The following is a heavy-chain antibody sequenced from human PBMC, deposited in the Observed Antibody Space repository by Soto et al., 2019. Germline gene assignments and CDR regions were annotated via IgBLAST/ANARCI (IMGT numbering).Heavy chain of an antibody. CDR2: INHSGST. CDR1: GGSFSGYY. Sequence: PSETLSLTCAVYGGSFSGYYWSWIRQRPGKGLEWIGEINHSGSTNYNPSLKSRVTISVDTSKNQFSLKLSSVTAADTAVYYCARRGSSAAYYYYYMDVWGKGTTVTVSS. CDR3: ARRGSSAAYYYYYMDV. V-gene: IGHV4-34*01. D-gene: IGHD6-6*01. J-gene: IGHJ6*03.